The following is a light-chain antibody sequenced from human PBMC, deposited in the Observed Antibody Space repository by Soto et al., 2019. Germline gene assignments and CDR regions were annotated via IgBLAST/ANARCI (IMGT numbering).Light chain of an antibody. CDR1: QTVSSY. CDR2: DAS. Sequence: EIELTQSPATLSSSPGERATLSCRASQTVSSYLAWYQQKPGQAPRLLIYDASNRATGIPARFSGSGSGTDFTLPISSLEPEDFAVSYCKQRHNWPPTFGGGTKVEIK. CDR3: KQRHNWPPT. J-gene: IGKJ4*01. V-gene: IGKV3-11*01.